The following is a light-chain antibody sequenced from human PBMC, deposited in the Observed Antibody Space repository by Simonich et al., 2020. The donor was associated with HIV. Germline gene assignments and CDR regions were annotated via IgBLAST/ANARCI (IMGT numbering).Light chain of an antibody. CDR2: DVS. V-gene: IGLV2-14*01. Sequence: QSALTQPASVSGSPGQSITISCTGTSSDVGGYNYVSWYQQHPGKAPKLMIYDVSKRPSGVSNRVSGSKSGNTASLTISGLHAEDEADYYCSSYTSSSTLVFGGGTKLTVL. CDR3: SSYTSSSTLV. CDR1: SSDVGGYNY. J-gene: IGLJ3*02.